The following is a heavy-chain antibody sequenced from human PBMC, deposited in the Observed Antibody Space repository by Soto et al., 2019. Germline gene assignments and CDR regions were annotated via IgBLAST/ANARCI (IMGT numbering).Heavy chain of an antibody. D-gene: IGHD1-26*01. CDR2: ISGSGGST. CDR1: GFTFSSYA. V-gene: IGHV3-23*01. CDR3: AKDDRGSYSPCGMDV. Sequence: PGGSLRLSCAASGFTFSSYAMSWVRQAPGKGLEWVSAISGSGGSTYYADSVKGRFTISRDNSKNTLYLQMNSLRAEDTAVYYCAKDDRGSYSPCGMDVWGQGTTVTVSS. J-gene: IGHJ6*02.